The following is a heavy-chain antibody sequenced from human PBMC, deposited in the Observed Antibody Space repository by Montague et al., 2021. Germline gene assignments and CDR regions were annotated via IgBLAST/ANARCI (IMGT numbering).Heavy chain of an antibody. D-gene: IGHD2-2*01. CDR2: ITLDGSST. V-gene: IGHV3-74*01. CDR1: GFSFSSYW. J-gene: IGHJ3*02. Sequence: SLRLSCAASGFSFSSYWMHWVRQAPGKGLLWVSRITLDGSSTTFADSVKGRFTTSRDNAKATLYLQMNSLRVEDTAVYYCARNLAPAAPGAFDIWGQGTMVTVSS. CDR3: ARNLAPAAPGAFDI.